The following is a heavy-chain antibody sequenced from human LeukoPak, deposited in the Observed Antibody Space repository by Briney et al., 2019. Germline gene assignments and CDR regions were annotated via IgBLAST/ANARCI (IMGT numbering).Heavy chain of an antibody. V-gene: IGHV5-51*01. Sequence: GESLKISCKASGYSFTNYWIAWVRQKPGKGLEWMGIMHPGESEINYSPSFEGQVTISADTSISTAYLEWYSLKASDSAIYYRAKTIASLGSGARYFDPWGQGTMITASS. CDR1: GYSFTNYW. D-gene: IGHD5/OR15-5a*01. J-gene: IGHJ5*02. CDR3: AKTIASLGSGARYFDP. CDR2: MHPGESEI.